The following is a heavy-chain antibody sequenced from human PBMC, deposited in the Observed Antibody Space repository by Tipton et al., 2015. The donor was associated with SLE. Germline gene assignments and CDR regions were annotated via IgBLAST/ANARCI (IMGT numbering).Heavy chain of an antibody. J-gene: IGHJ1*01. V-gene: IGHV4-59*01. CDR2: IYYSGST. CDR1: GGSISSYY. Sequence: LRLSCTVSGGSISSYYWSWIRQPPGKGLEWIGYIYYSGSTNYNPSLKSRVTISVDTSKNQFSLKLSSVTAADPAVYYCARVGGRGSFQHWGQGTLVTVSS. D-gene: IGHD3-10*01. CDR3: ARVGGRGSFQH.